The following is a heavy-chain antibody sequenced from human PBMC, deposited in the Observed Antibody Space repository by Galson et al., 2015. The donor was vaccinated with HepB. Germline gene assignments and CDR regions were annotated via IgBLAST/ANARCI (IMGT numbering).Heavy chain of an antibody. V-gene: IGHV3-23*01. Sequence: SLRLSCAASGFTFSYYAMSWVRQAPGKGLEWISAITPSGDNTYSADSMKSRFIISRHNSQNTLFLQMNSLRADDMAIYFCAKVFPEKTDGWYRQALYYFDAWGQGPRVTVSS. J-gene: IGHJ4*02. CDR2: ITPSGDNT. CDR3: AKVFPEKTDGWYRQALYYFDA. CDR1: GFTFSYYA. D-gene: IGHD6-19*01.